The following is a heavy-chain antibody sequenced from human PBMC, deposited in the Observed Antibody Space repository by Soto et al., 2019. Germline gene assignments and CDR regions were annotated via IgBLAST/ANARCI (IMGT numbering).Heavy chain of an antibody. J-gene: IGHJ4*02. CDR3: TGEVASGY. Sequence: QVQLVEAGGGVVQPGRSLRLSCAVSGFTVSPYGMHWVRQAPGKGLEGVAVISRDGGTKYYADSVKGRFTISRDNSRNTLFLEMNSLRGDDMAVYYCTGEVASGYWGQGTLVTVSS. D-gene: IGHD2-8*02. CDR2: ISRDGGTK. CDR1: GFTVSPYG. V-gene: IGHV3-30*03.